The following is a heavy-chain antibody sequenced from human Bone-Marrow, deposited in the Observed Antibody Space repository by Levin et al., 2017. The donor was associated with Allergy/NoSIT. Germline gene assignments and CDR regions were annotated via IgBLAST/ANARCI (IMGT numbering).Heavy chain of an antibody. D-gene: IGHD3-10*01. CDR1: GFTFGDYA. Sequence: PGGSLRLSCTASGFTFGDYAMSWFRQAPGKGLEWVGFIRSKAYGGTTEYAASVKGRFTISRDDSKSIAYLQMNSLKTEDTAVYYCRVWFGELLGSIDYWGQGTLVTVSS. V-gene: IGHV3-49*03. J-gene: IGHJ4*02. CDR2: IRSKAYGGTT. CDR3: RVWFGELLGSIDY.